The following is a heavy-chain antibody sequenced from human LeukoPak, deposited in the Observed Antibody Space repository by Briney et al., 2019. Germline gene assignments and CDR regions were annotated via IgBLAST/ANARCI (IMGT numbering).Heavy chain of an antibody. CDR3: AKLNSGGIVVVICT. CDR2: ISGSGGST. V-gene: IGHV3-23*01. Sequence: SGGSLRPSSAASGFTFSSYAMSWVRQAPGKGLEWVSAISGSGGSTYYADSVKGRFTISRDNSKNTLYLQMNSLRAEDTAVYYCAKLNSGGIVVVICTWGQGTLVTVSS. CDR1: GFTFSSYA. D-gene: IGHD3-22*01. J-gene: IGHJ5*02.